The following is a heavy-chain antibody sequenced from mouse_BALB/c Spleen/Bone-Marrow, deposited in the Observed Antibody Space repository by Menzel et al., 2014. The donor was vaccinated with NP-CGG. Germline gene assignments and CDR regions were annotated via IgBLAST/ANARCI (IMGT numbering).Heavy chain of an antibody. CDR3: ARGSYYEGAMDY. Sequence: QVQLQQSGPGLVAPSQSLSITCTVSGFSLTSYGVHWVRQPPGKVLEWLGVIWAGGSTNYNSALMSRLSINKDNSKSQVFLKMNSLQTDDTAMYYCARGSYYEGAMDYWGQGTSVTVSS. V-gene: IGHV2-9*02. J-gene: IGHJ4*01. CDR2: IWAGGST. D-gene: IGHD1-1*01. CDR1: GFSLTSYG.